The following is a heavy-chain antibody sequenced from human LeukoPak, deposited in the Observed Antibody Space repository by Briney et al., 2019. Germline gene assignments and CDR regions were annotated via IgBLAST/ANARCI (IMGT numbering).Heavy chain of an antibody. CDR1: GDSFTSYW. V-gene: IGHV5-51*01. CDR2: ISPGDSDT. J-gene: IGHJ6*03. D-gene: IGHD6-19*01. Sequence: GESLKISCKGSGDSFTSYWIGWVRQMPGKGLEWMGIISPGDSDTRYSPSFQGQVTISADKSISTAYPQWSRLKASDTAMYYCARAVAQGNYYYYYMDVWGKGTTVTVSS. CDR3: ARAVAQGNYYYYYMDV.